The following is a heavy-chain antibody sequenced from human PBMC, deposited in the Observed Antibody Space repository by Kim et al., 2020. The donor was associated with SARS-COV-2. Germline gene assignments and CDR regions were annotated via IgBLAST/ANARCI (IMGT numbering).Heavy chain of an antibody. CDR2: IYYSGST. J-gene: IGHJ6*02. CDR1: GGSVSSGSYY. D-gene: IGHD5-12*01. Sequence: SETLSLTCTVSGGSVSSGSYYWSWIRQPPGKGLEWIGYIYYSGSTNYNPSLKSRVTISVDTSKNQFSLKLSSVTAADTAVYYCARDTREAEWLRYYGMDVWGQGTTVTVSS. CDR3: ARDTREAEWLRYYGMDV. V-gene: IGHV4-61*01.